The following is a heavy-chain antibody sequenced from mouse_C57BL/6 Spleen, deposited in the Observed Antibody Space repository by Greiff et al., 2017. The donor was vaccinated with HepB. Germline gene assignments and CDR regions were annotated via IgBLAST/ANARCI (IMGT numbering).Heavy chain of an antibody. J-gene: IGHJ2*01. D-gene: IGHD1-1*01. Sequence: VQLQQSGAELARPGASVKLSCKASGYTFTSYGISWVKQRTGQGLEWIGEIYPRSGNTYYNEKFKGKATLTADKSSSTAYMELRSLTSEDSAVYFCARGGLSSGSSYYFDYWGQGTTLTVSS. V-gene: IGHV1-81*01. CDR3: ARGGLSSGSSYYFDY. CDR1: GYTFTSYG. CDR2: IYPRSGNT.